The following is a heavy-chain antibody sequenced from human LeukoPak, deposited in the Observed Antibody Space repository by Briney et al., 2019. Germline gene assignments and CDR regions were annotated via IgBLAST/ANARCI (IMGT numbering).Heavy chain of an antibody. CDR1: GYTFTSYG. V-gene: IGHV1-18*01. J-gene: IGHJ6*03. CDR2: ISAYNGNT. CDR3: ARASFSSDLGLGSWSLYYYYYMDV. Sequence: EASVKVSCKASGYTFTSYGISWVRPAPGQGLEWMGWISAYNGNTNYAQKLQGRVTMTTDTSTSTAYMELRSLRSDDTAVYYCARASFSSDLGLGSWSLYYYYYMDVWGKGTTVTVSS. D-gene: IGHD6-13*01.